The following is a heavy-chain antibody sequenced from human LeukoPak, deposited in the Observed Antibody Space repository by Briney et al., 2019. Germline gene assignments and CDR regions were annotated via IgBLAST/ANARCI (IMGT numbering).Heavy chain of an antibody. CDR3: AKAVGATSREAVFDY. Sequence: GGSLRLSCAASGFNFSSYWMIWVRQAPGKGLEWVSAISGSGGSTYYADSVKGRFTISRDNSKNTLYLQMNSLRAEDTAVYYCAKAVGATSREAVFDYWGQGTLVTVSS. CDR1: GFNFSSYW. V-gene: IGHV3-23*01. D-gene: IGHD1-26*01. J-gene: IGHJ4*02. CDR2: ISGSGGST.